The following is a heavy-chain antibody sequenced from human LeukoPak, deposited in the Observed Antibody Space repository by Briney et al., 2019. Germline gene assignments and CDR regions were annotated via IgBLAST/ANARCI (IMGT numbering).Heavy chain of an antibody. V-gene: IGHV4-59*01. J-gene: IGHJ4*02. CDR3: ARLSGYDWESFYDY. D-gene: IGHD5-12*01. CDR2: IYYSGST. CDR1: GGSISSYY. Sequence: SETLSLTGTVPGGSISSYYWSWLRQPPGKGLEWVGYIYYSGSTYYNPSLKSRITISVHTSKNQFSLKLSSVAAADTAVYYCARLSGYDWESFYDYWGQGTLVSVSS.